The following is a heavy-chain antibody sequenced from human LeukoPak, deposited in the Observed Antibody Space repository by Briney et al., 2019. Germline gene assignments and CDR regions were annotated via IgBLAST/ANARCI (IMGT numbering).Heavy chain of an antibody. D-gene: IGHD2-15*01. CDR1: GGSISSSSYY. J-gene: IGHJ3*02. CDR3: AREVVVADTSIEDAFDI. Sequence: PSETLSLTCTVSGGSISSSSYYGGWIRQPPGKGLEWIGRIYYSGSTYYNPSLKSRVTISVDTSKNQYSLKLSSVTAADTAVYYCAREVVVADTSIEDAFDIGAQGTRVSVST. V-gene: IGHV4-39*02. CDR2: IYYSGST.